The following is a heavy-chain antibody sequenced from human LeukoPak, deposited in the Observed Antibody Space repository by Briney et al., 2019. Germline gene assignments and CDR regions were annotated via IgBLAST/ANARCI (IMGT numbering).Heavy chain of an antibody. J-gene: IGHJ4*02. V-gene: IGHV1-18*01. CDR2: ISAYNGNT. D-gene: IGHD3-22*01. CDR3: ARDHYYDSSGLISDY. CDR1: GYTFTSYG. Sequence: GASVKVSCKASGYTFTSYGISWVRQAPGQGLEWMGWISAYNGNTNYAQKLQGRVTMTTDTSTSTAYMELRSLRSDDTAVYYCARDHYYDSSGLISDYWGQGTLVTVSS.